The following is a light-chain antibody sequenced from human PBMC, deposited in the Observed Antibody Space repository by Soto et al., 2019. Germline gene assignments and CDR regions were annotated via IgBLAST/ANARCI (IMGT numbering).Light chain of an antibody. CDR2: DTS. Sequence: DIQMTQSPSSLSASIGDTVTITCRASQSIASFLNWLQLKPGKAPKLLISDTSTLQSGVPSRFSGGGSGTEFTLTIRSLQPEDSALYFCPQDYSPLLAFGAGTRVEIK. V-gene: IGKV1-39*01. J-gene: IGKJ4*01. CDR1: QSIASF. CDR3: PQDYSPLLA.